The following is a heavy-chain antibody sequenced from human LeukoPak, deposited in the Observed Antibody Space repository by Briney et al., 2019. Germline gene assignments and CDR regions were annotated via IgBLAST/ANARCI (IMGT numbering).Heavy chain of an antibody. V-gene: IGHV4-39*01. J-gene: IGHJ6*02. CDR2: IYYSGST. CDR1: GGSISSSSYY. Sequence: SETLSLTCTVSGGSISSSSYYWGWIRQPPGKGLEWIGSIYYSGSTYYNPSLKSRVTISVDTSKNQFSLKLSSVTAADTAVYYCARGVQLWSPLYGMDVWGQGTTVTVSS. D-gene: IGHD5-18*01. CDR3: ARGVQLWSPLYGMDV.